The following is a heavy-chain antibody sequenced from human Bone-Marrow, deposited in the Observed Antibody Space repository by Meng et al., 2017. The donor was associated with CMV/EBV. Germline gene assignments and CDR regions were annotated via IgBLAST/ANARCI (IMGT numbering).Heavy chain of an antibody. CDR3: ASSQGKVPAALITMIVVPPGYGAFDI. Sequence: WVRQARGKGLEWVSVIYSGGNTYYADSVKGRFTISRDNSENTLFLQMNSLRAEDTAVYYCASSQGKVPAALITMIVVPPGYGAFDIWGQGTMVTVSS. J-gene: IGHJ3*02. V-gene: IGHV3-66*02. D-gene: IGHD3-22*01. CDR2: IYSGGNT.